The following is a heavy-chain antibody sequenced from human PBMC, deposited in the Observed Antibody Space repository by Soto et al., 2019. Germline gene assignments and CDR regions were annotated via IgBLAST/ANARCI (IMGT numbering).Heavy chain of an antibody. D-gene: IGHD2-15*01. CDR2: INPGPSSA. J-gene: IGHJ4*02. Sequence: ASVKVSFKASNDSLFSHFIHWLRQAPGEGLEWMGIINPGPSSASYSKEFQGRLTLTSDMPSRTVYMQLSNLRSDDTAVYYCAGASSRVSSVVAAYWGQGTLVTVSS. V-gene: IGHV1-46*01. CDR1: NDSLFSHF. CDR3: AGASSRVSSVVAAY.